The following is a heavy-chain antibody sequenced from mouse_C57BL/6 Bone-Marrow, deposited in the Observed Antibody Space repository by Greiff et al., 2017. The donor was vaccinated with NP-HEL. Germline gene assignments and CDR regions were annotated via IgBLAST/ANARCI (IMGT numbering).Heavy chain of an antibody. CDR3: ALVTSYYAMDY. Sequence: QVQLKQPGAELVKPGASVKLSCKASGYTFTSYWMHWVKQRPGRGLEWIGRIDPNSGGTKYNEKFKSKATLTVDKPSSTAYMQLSSLTSEDSAVYYCALVTSYYAMDYWGQGTSVTVSS. CDR2: IDPNSGGT. D-gene: IGHD2-2*01. CDR1: GYTFTSYW. J-gene: IGHJ4*01. V-gene: IGHV1-72*01.